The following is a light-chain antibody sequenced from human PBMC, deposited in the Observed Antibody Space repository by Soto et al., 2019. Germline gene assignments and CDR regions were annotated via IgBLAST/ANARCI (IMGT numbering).Light chain of an antibody. CDR3: CSYAGSYTYV. J-gene: IGLJ1*01. CDR1: SSDVGGYNY. CDR2: DVS. Sequence: QSLLTQPRSVSGSPGQSVTISCPGTSSDVGGYNYVSWYQQHPGKAPKLVIYDVSKRPSGVPDRFSGSKSGNTASLTISGLQAEDEADYYCCSYAGSYTYVFGTGTKVTVL. V-gene: IGLV2-11*01.